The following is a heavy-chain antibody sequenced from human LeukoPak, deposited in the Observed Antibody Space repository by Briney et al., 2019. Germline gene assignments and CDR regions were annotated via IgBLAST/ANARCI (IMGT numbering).Heavy chain of an antibody. CDR1: GGSISSYY. V-gene: IGHV4-59*08. CDR2: IYYRGST. D-gene: IGHD4-17*01. Sequence: ETLSLTCTVSGGSISSYYWSWIRQPPGKGLEWIGYIYYRGSTSYNPSLKSRVTILVDTSKNQFSLKLSSVTAADTAVYYCARQSYGDYFDYWGQGTQVTVSS. CDR3: ARQSYGDYFDY. J-gene: IGHJ4*02.